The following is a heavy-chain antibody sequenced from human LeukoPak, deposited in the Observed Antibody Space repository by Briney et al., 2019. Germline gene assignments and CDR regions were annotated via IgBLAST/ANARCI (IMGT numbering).Heavy chain of an antibody. Sequence: IGYIYYSASTNYNPSLKSRVTISVDTSKDQFSLKLSSVTAADTAVYYCARDLDSGGHYYDSWGQGTLVTVSS. CDR3: ARDLDSGGHYYDS. V-gene: IGHV4-59*01. J-gene: IGHJ4*02. D-gene: IGHD3-22*01. CDR2: IYYSAST.